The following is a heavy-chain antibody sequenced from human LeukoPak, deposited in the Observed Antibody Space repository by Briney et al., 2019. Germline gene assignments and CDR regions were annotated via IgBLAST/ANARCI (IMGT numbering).Heavy chain of an antibody. D-gene: IGHD2-21*02. CDR1: GYSISSGYY. V-gene: IGHV4-38-2*02. J-gene: IGHJ4*02. CDR2: IYHSGST. Sequence: PSETLSLTCTVSGYSISSGYYWGWIRQPPGKGLEWIGSIYHSGSTYYNPSLKSRVTISVDTSKNQFSLKLSSVTAADTAVYYCAREAYCGGDCFFHFDYWGQGTLVTVSS. CDR3: AREAYCGGDCFFHFDY.